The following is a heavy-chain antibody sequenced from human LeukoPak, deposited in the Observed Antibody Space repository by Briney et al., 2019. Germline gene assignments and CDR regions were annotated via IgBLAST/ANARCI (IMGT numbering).Heavy chain of an antibody. J-gene: IGHJ4*01. CDR1: GFSFSNYW. CDR2: INMDASST. V-gene: IGHV3-74*01. CDR3: ARDGFYYYTSGAPYYFDS. D-gene: IGHD3-10*01. Sequence: PGGSLRLSCAASGFSFSNYWMHWVRQAPGKGLVWVSRINMDASSTNYADSVEGRFTISKDNAKSTLYLQMDSLRAEDTAVYYCARDGFYYYTSGAPYYFDSWGHGTLVTVSS.